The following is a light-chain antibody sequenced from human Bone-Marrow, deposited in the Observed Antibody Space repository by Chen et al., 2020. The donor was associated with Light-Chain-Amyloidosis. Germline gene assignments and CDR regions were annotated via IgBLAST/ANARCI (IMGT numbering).Light chain of an antibody. V-gene: IGLV2-14*01. Sequence: QSALAQPASVSGSPGQSITISCTGTSSDVGGYNYVSWYQQHPGKAPKLMIFDVSNRPSGVSSLFSGSKSGNTASLTISGLHAEDEADYYCSSYTSSSRWVFGGGTKLTVL. CDR2: DVS. CDR3: SSYTSSSRWV. J-gene: IGLJ3*02. CDR1: SSDVGGYNY.